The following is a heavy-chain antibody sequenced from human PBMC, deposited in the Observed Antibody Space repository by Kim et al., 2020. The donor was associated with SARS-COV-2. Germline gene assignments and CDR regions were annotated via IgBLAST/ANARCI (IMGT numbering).Heavy chain of an antibody. J-gene: IGHJ4*02. CDR2: ISGSGSAT. V-gene: IGHV3-23*01. Sequence: GGSLRLSCATSGFTFSSHAINCVRQAPGKGLEWVSAISGSGSATYYADSVKGRFTISRDTSKNTVFLEMSSLRTEDTAMYYCAMAGSRTIYFFDYWGQGT. CDR3: AMAGSRTIYFFDY. CDR1: GFTFSSHA.